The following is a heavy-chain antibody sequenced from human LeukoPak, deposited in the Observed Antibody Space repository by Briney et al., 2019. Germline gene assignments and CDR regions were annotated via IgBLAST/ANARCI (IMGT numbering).Heavy chain of an antibody. CDR1: GGSFSGYY. D-gene: IGHD3-10*01. J-gene: IGHJ5*02. CDR2: INHSGST. V-gene: IGHV4-34*01. Sequence: PSETLSLTCAVYGGSFSGYYWSWIRQPPGKGLEWIGEINHSGSTNYNPSLKSRVTISVDTSKNQFSLKLSSVTAADTAVYYCARQGKRITMVRGVRSGGWFDPWGQGTLVTVSS. CDR3: ARQGKRITMVRGVRSGGWFDP.